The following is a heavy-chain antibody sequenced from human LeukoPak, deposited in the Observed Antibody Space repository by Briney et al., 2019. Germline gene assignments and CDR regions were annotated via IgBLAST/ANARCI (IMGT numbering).Heavy chain of an antibody. J-gene: IGHJ4*02. CDR1: GFSFSDYW. CDR2: IEPDGSGK. Sequence: GGSLRLSCAASGFSFSDYWMSWVRQAPGKGLEWVADIEPDGSGKTYVDSVKGRFTISRDNAQQSLYLQMNSLRAEDTAVYYCASDYGDYPEWGQGTLVTVSS. V-gene: IGHV3-7*01. CDR3: ASDYGDYPE. D-gene: IGHD4-17*01.